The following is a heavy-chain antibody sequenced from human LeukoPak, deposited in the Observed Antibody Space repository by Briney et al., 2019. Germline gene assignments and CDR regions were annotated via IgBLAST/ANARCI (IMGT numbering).Heavy chain of an antibody. CDR3: ARGEYGSGSYHIDY. J-gene: IGHJ4*02. CDR2: ISYDGSNK. CDR1: GFTFSSYG. Sequence: GGSLRLSCAASGFTFSSYGMHWVRQAPGKGLEWVAVISYDGSNKYYADSVKGRFTISRDNSKNTLYLQMNSLRAEDTAVYYCARGEYGSGSYHIDYWGQGTLVTVSS. D-gene: IGHD3-10*01. V-gene: IGHV3-30*03.